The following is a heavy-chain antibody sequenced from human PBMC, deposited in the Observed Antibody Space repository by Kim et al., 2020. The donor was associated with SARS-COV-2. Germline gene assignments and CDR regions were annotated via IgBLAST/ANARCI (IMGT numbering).Heavy chain of an antibody. CDR1: GGTFSSYA. D-gene: IGHD6-13*01. CDR3: ARDIGWIAAATYYYYGMDV. J-gene: IGHJ6*02. V-gene: IGHV1-69*13. Sequence: SVKVSCKASGGTFSSYAISWVRQAPGQGLEWMGGIIPIFGTANYAQKFQGRVTITADESTSTAYMELSSLRSEDTAVYYCARDIGWIAAATYYYYGMDVWGQGTTVTVSS. CDR2: IIPIFGTA.